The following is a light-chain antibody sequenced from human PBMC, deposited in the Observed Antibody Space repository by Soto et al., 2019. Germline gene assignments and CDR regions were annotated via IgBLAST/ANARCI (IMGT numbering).Light chain of an antibody. CDR3: SSYTTASIPV. CDR1: SGDIGAYDY. J-gene: IGLJ2*01. V-gene: IGLV2-14*03. CDR2: DVT. Sequence: QSVLTQPASVSASPGQSITISCTGTSGDIGAYDYVSWYQHHPAKAPKLIIYDVTNRPSGVSTRFSGSKSGTTASLTISGLRADDEADYYCSSYTTASIPVFGGGTKVTVL.